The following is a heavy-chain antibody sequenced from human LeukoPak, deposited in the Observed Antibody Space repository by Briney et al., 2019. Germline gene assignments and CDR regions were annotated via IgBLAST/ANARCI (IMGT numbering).Heavy chain of an antibody. CDR3: ARDQEAYSSGWYYFDY. D-gene: IGHD6-19*01. J-gene: IGHJ4*02. V-gene: IGHV1-18*01. CDR2: ISAYNGNT. Sequence: ASVKVSCKASGYTFTSYGISWVRQAPGQGLEWMGWISAYNGNTNYAQKLQGRVTMTTDTSTSAAYMELRSLRSDDTAVYYCARDQEAYSSGWYYFDYWGQGTLVTVSS. CDR1: GYTFTSYG.